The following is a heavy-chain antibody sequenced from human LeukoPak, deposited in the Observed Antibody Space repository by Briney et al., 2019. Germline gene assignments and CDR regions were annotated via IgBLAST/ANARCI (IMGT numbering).Heavy chain of an antibody. Sequence: GRSLRLSCAASGFTFSSYAMHWVRQAPGKGLEWVAVISYDGSNKYYADSVKGRFTISRDNSKNTLYLQMNSLRAEDTAVYYCARDRYGSGSYYRSNWFDPWGQGTLVTVSS. CDR1: GFTFSSYA. J-gene: IGHJ5*02. CDR3: ARDRYGSGSYYRSNWFDP. D-gene: IGHD3-10*01. V-gene: IGHV3-30-3*01. CDR2: ISYDGSNK.